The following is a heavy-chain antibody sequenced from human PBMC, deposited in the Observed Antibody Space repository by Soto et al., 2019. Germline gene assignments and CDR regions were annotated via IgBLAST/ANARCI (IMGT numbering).Heavy chain of an antibody. Sequence: QVQLVQSGAEVKKPGSSVKVSCKASGGTFSSYAISWVRQAPGQGLEWMGEIIPIFGTANYAQKFQGRVTITADESTSTAYMELSSLRSXDXAXXXCXXXXXXXXXXXXXWXDXWGQGTLVTVSS. CDR2: IIPIFGTA. V-gene: IGHV1-69*12. J-gene: IGHJ5*02. CDR1: GGTFSSYA. CDR3: XXXXXXXXXXXXXWXDX.